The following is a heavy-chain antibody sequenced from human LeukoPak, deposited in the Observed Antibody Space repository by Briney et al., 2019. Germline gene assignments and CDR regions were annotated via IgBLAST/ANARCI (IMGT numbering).Heavy chain of an antibody. V-gene: IGHV1-24*01. CDR2: FDPEDGET. D-gene: IGHD6-13*01. J-gene: IGHJ6*02. CDR1: GYTLTELS. Sequence: ASVKVSCKVSGYTLTELSMHWVRQAPGKGLEWMGGFDPEDGETIYAQKFQGRVTMTEDTPTDTAYMELSSLRSEDRAVYYCATGAAAGTGRAYYYYYGMDVWGQGTTVTVSS. CDR3: ATGAAAGTGRAYYYYYGMDV.